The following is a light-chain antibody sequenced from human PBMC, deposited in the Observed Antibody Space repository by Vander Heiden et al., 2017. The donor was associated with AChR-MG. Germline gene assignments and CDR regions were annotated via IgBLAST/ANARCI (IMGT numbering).Light chain of an antibody. CDR2: GAS. Sequence: EIVMTQSPATLPVSPGERATRACRASQSGSSNLAWYQQKPGQAPRLLIYGASTRATGIPARFSGSGSGTEFTLTISSLQSEEFAVYYCQQYNNWPPATFGQGTKLEIK. V-gene: IGKV3-15*01. J-gene: IGKJ2*01. CDR3: QQYNNWPPAT. CDR1: QSGSSN.